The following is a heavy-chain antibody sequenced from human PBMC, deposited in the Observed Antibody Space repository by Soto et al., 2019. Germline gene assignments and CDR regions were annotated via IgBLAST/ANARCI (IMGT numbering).Heavy chain of an antibody. CDR2: ISGSGGTT. CDR1: AFTFSSYA. Sequence: SAFTFSSYAMSWVRQAPGKGLEWVSAISGSGGTTEYAASVKGRFTISRDDSKSIAYLQMNSLKTEDTAVYYCTRDHRHLDYWGQGTLVTVSS. V-gene: IGHV3-49*04. CDR3: TRDHRHLDY. J-gene: IGHJ4*02.